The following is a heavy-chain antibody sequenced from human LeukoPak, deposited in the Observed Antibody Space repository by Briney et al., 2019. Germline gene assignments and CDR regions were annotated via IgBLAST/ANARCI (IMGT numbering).Heavy chain of an antibody. D-gene: IGHD4-23*01. J-gene: IGHJ4*02. CDR3: ARDYGGNLDY. CDR2: IWYDGSNK. V-gene: IGHV3-33*01. Sequence: GGSLRLSCAASGFTFSSYGMHWVRQAPGRGLEWVAVIWYDGSNKYYADSVKGRFTISRDNSKNTVYLQMNSLRAEDTAVYNCARDYGGNLDYWGQGTLVTVSS. CDR1: GFTFSSYG.